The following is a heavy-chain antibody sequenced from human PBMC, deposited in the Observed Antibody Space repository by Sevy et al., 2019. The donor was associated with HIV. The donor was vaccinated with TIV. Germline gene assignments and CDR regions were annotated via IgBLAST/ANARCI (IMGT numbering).Heavy chain of an antibody. CDR2: NSSGSSYI. CDR1: GFTFSSYSLSSYS. J-gene: IGHJ6*02. V-gene: IGHV3-21*01. Sequence: GGSLRLSCAASGFTFSSYSLSSYSMNWVRQAPGKGLEWVSSNSSGSSYIFYADSVKGRFTISRDNAKNSLYLQMNSLRAEDTAVYYCARDRGVGTSSYGMDVWGQGTTVTVSS. CDR3: ARDRGVGTSSYGMDV. D-gene: IGHD1-26*01.